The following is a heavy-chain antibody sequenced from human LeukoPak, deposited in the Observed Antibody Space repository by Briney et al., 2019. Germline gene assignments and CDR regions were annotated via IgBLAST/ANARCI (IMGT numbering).Heavy chain of an antibody. CDR1: GFTFSRYW. D-gene: IGHD1-7*01. V-gene: IGHV3-7*01. CDR2: IKQDGSEK. Sequence: GGSLRLSCAASGFTFSRYWMSWVRQAPGKGLEWVANIKQDGSEKYYVDSVKGRFTISRDNAKNSLYLQMNSLRAEDTAVYYCARSNWNYDDAFDIWGQGTMVTVSS. CDR3: ARSNWNYDDAFDI. J-gene: IGHJ3*02.